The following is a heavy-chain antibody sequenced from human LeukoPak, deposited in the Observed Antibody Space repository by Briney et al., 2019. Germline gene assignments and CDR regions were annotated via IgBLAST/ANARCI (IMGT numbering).Heavy chain of an antibody. Sequence: GGSLRLSCAASGFTFSSYWMSWVRQAPGKGLEWVANIKQDGSEKYYVDSVKGRFAISSNTAKTSLYLQMNSLRAEDTAVYYCARVRVDYYDSSGYYLGWFDRWGQGTLVTVSS. CDR3: ARVRVDYYDSSGYYLGWFDR. V-gene: IGHV3-7*01. D-gene: IGHD3-22*01. CDR1: GFTFSSYW. CDR2: IKQDGSEK. J-gene: IGHJ5*02.